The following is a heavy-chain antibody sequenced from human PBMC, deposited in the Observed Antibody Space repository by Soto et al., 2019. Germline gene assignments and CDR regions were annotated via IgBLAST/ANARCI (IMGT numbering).Heavy chain of an antibody. D-gene: IGHD1-1*01. CDR3: VRGGTKTLRDWFDP. CDR1: GASISGFY. J-gene: IGHJ5*02. V-gene: IGHV4-4*07. Sequence: PSETLSLTCTVSGASISGFYWSWIRKSAGKGLEWIGRTYATGTTDYNPSLKSRVMMSVDTSKKQFSLKLRSVTAADTAVYYCVRGGTKTLRDWFDPWGQGISVTVSS. CDR2: TYATGTT.